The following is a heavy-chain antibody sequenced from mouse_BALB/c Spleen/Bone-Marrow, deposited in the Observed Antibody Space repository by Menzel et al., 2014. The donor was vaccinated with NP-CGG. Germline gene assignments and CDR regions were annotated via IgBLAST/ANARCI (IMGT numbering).Heavy chain of an antibody. Sequence: EVQLQQSGPELVKPRASVKISCKASGYSFTGYFMNWVKQSHGKSLEWIGRINPYNGDTFYNQKFKGKATLTVDKSSSTAHMELLSLTSEDSAVYYCGGVTAVVDKNYYYAMDYWGQGTSVTVSS. J-gene: IGHJ4*01. CDR1: GYSFTGYF. V-gene: IGHV1-37*01. CDR2: INPYNGDT. D-gene: IGHD1-1*01. CDR3: GGVTAVVDKNYYYAMDY.